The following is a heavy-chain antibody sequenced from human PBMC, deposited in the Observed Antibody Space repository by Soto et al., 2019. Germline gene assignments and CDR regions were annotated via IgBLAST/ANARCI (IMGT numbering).Heavy chain of an antibody. J-gene: IGHJ6*02. CDR2: ISAYNGNT. D-gene: IGHD3-3*01. V-gene: IGHV1-18*01. CDR3: ARESRTGGTYYDFWSGYYDYGMDV. CDR1: GYTFTSYG. Sequence: ASVKVSCKASGYTFTSYGISWVRQDPGQGLEWMGWISAYNGNTNYAQKLQGRVTMTTDTSTSTAYMELRSLRSDDTAVYYCARESRTGGTYYDFWSGYYDYGMDVWGQGTTVTVSS.